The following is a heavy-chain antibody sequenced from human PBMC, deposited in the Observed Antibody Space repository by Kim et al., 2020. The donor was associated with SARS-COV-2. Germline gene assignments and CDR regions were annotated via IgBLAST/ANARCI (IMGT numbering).Heavy chain of an antibody. J-gene: IGHJ4*02. CDR1: GFTFSSYE. CDR3: ASRDSSGWYILEY. D-gene: IGHD6-19*01. V-gene: IGHV3-48*03. CDR2: ISSSGSTI. Sequence: GGSLRLSCAASGFTFSSYEMNWVRQAPGKGLEWVSYISSSGSTIYYADSVKGRFTISRDNAKNSLYLQMNSLRAEDTAVYYCASRDSSGWYILEYWGQGTLVTVSS.